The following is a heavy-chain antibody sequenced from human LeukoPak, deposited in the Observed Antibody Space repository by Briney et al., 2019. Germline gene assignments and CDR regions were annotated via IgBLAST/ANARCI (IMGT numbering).Heavy chain of an antibody. D-gene: IGHD1-26*01. CDR2: IYPGDSDT. Sequence: PGESLKISCKGSGYSFTSYWIGWVRQMPGKGLEWMGIIYPGDSDTRYSPSFQGQVTISADKSISTAYLQWSSLKASDTAMYYCARRSAGGALYYYYGMDVWGQGTTVTVSS. CDR1: GYSFTSYW. CDR3: ARRSAGGALYYYYGMDV. J-gene: IGHJ6*02. V-gene: IGHV5-51*01.